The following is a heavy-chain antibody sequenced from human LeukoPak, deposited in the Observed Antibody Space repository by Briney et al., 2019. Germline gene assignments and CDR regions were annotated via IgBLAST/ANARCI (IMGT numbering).Heavy chain of an antibody. CDR1: GFIFSTYG. J-gene: IGHJ4*02. Sequence: GGSLRLSCEASGFIFSTYGMHWVRQAPGKGLEWVSGISGSAGSTYYADSVKGRFTISRDNSKNTLYLQMNSLTDDDTAVYYCAKKWGVGTTTLDYFDYWGQGTLVTVSS. CDR2: ISGSAGST. D-gene: IGHD1-26*01. V-gene: IGHV3-23*01. CDR3: AKKWGVGTTTLDYFDY.